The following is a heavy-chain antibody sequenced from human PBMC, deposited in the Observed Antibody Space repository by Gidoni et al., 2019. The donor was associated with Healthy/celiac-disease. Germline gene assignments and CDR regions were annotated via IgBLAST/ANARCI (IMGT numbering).Heavy chain of an antibody. J-gene: IGHJ3*02. CDR3: VSGDYGDPDDAFDI. V-gene: IGHV3-23*01. CDR1: GFTFRRYA. Sequence: ELQLLESGGGLVQPGASLRLSCPASGFTFRRYAMSWVRQAPGKGLECVSAISGSGGSTYYADSVKGRFTISRDNSKNTLYLQMNSLRAEDTAVYYCVSGDYGDPDDAFDIWGQGTMVTVSS. D-gene: IGHD4-17*01. CDR2: ISGSGGST.